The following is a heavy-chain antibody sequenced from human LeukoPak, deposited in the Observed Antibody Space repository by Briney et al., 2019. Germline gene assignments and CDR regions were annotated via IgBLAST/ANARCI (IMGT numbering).Heavy chain of an antibody. D-gene: IGHD5-12*01. CDR1: GDSISGDY. CDR3: ARESWRAYFDP. CDR2: VYTSGSA. Sequence: SETLSLTCTVSGDSISGDYWSWIRQPAGEGLEWIGRVYTSGSASFNPSLKSRVTMSVDTSKNQFSLKLNSVTAADTAVYYCARESWRAYFDPWGQGTLVTVSS. V-gene: IGHV4-4*07. J-gene: IGHJ4*02.